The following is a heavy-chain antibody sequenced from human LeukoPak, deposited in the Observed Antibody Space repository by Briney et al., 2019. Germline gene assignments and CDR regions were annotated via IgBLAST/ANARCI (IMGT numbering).Heavy chain of an antibody. J-gene: IGHJ4*02. CDR3: ARTLRGDY. D-gene: IGHD5-12*01. CDR1: GFTFSNFW. Sequence: GGSLRLSCAASGFTFSNFWMTWVRQAPGKGLEWVANIKQDGSEKYYVDSVKGRFTISRDNAKNSLYLQMNSLRAEDTAVYYCARTLRGDYWGQGTLVTVSS. V-gene: IGHV3-7*03. CDR2: IKQDGSEK.